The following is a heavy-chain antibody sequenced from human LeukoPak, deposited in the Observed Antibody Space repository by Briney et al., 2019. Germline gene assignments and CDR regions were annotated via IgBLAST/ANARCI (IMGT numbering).Heavy chain of an antibody. CDR1: GFTFSSYS. CDR3: ARVLAAAGTLHFDH. J-gene: IGHJ4*02. Sequence: KPGGSLRLSCAASGFTFSSYSMNGVRQAPGKGLEWGSSISSRSSYIYYADSVKGRFTIPRDDAKNSLNLQMNSLRAEDTAVYYCARVLAAAGTLHFDHWGQGVLVSVSS. D-gene: IGHD6-13*01. CDR2: ISSRSSYI. V-gene: IGHV3-21*01.